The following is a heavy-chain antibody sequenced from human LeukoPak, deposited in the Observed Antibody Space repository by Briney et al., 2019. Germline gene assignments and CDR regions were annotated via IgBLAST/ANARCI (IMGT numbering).Heavy chain of an antibody. CDR2: IYSGGST. CDR3: ASTYYYGSGSYLSSYYGMDV. J-gene: IGHJ6*02. V-gene: IGHV3-53*01. Sequence: GGSLRLSCAASGFTVSSNYMSWVRQAPGKGLEWVPVIYSGGSTYYADSVKGRFTISRDNSKNTLYLQMISLRVEDTAVYYCASTYYYGSGSYLSSYYGMDVWGQGTTVTVSS. D-gene: IGHD3-10*01. CDR1: GFTVSSNY.